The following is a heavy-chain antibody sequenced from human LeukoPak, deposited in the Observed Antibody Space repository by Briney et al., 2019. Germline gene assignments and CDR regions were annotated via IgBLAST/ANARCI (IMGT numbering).Heavy chain of an antibody. Sequence: PSETPSLTCTVSGGSISSGDYYWSWIRQHPGKGLEWIGYIYYSRSTYYNPSLKSRVTISVDTSKNQFSLKLSSVTAADTAVYYCVRDLLDTSMVHYWYFDLWGRGTLVTVSS. D-gene: IGHD5-18*01. J-gene: IGHJ2*01. V-gene: IGHV4-31*03. CDR2: IYYSRST. CDR3: VRDLLDTSMVHYWYFDL. CDR1: GGSISSGDYY.